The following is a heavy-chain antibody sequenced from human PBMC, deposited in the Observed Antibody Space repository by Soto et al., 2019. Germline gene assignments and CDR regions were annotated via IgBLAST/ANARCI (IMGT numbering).Heavy chain of an antibody. D-gene: IGHD2-8*01. CDR2: ISAYNGNT. CDR1: GYTFTSYG. Sequence: GASVKVSCTASGYTFTSYGISWVRQAPGQGLEWMGWISAYNGNTNYAQKLQGRVTMTTDTSTSTAYMELRSLRSDDTAVYYCARTGYCTNGVCYDYYYYYYMDVWGKGTTVTVSS. V-gene: IGHV1-18*01. J-gene: IGHJ6*03. CDR3: ARTGYCTNGVCYDYYYYYYMDV.